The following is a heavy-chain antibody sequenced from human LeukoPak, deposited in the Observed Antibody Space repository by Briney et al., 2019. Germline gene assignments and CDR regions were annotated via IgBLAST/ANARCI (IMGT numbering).Heavy chain of an antibody. J-gene: IGHJ3*02. CDR1: GFTFSGSA. D-gene: IGHD6-13*01. Sequence: GGSLRLSCAASGFTFSGSAMHWVRQASGKGLEWVGRIRSKANSYATAYAASVKGRFTISRDDSKNTAYLQMNSLKTEDTAVYYCTRHNLYSSSWYDAFDIWGQGTMVTVSS. V-gene: IGHV3-73*01. CDR2: IRSKANSYAT. CDR3: TRHNLYSSSWYDAFDI.